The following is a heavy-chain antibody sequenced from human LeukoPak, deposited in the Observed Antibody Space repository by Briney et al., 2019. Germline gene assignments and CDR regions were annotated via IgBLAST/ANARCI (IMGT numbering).Heavy chain of an antibody. Sequence: SQTLSLTCAVSGGSISSGGYSWSCIRQPPGKGLEWIAYIYHSGSTYYNPSLKSQVTISVDRSKHQFSLKLSSVTAADTAVYYCARAGGGYCSGGSCYPYYFDYWGQGTLVTVSS. CDR1: GGSISSGGYS. J-gene: IGHJ4*02. CDR2: IYHSGST. V-gene: IGHV4-30-2*01. D-gene: IGHD2-15*01. CDR3: ARAGGGYCSGGSCYPYYFDY.